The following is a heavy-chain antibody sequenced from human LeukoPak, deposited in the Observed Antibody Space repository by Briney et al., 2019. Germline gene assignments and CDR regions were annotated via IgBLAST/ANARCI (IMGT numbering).Heavy chain of an antibody. V-gene: IGHV1-69*04. CDR2: IIPILGIA. CDR3: ARSSGYDFSGFDY. CDR1: GGTFSSYA. Sequence: ASVKVSCKASGGTFSSYAISWVRRAPGQGLEWMGRIIPILGIANYAQKFQGRVTITADKSTSTAYMELSSLRSEDTAVYYCARSSGYDFSGFDYWGQGTLVTVSS. D-gene: IGHD3-3*01. J-gene: IGHJ4*02.